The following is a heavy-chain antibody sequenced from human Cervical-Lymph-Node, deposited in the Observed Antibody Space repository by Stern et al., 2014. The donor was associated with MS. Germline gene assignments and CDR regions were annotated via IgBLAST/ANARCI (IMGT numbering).Heavy chain of an antibody. CDR1: GFSFSTYG. D-gene: IGHD3-3*01. CDR2: IWYDGSNE. Sequence: QDQLVQSGGGVVQPGRSLRLSCAASGFSFSTYGMHWVRQAPGKGLEWVAVIWYDGSNEDYVDSVKGRFTISRDNSKNALYLHMNSLRAEDTAVYYCARRFRSASFADYWGQGTLVTVSS. J-gene: IGHJ4*01. V-gene: IGHV3-33*01. CDR3: ARRFRSASFADY.